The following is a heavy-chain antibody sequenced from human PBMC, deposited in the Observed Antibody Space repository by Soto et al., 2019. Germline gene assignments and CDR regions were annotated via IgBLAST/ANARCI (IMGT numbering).Heavy chain of an antibody. V-gene: IGHV1-69*01. J-gene: IGHJ6*02. CDR1: GGTFSSYA. Sequence: QVQLVQSGAEVKKPGSSVKVSCKASGGTFSSYAISWVRQAPGQGLEWMGGIIPIYGTVNYAQKFQGRVTITADESTSTAYMERSSLSSEDTAVYYWARSQGSSTSLEIYYYYYYGMDVWGQGTTVTVSS. CDR3: ARSQGSSTSLEIYYYYYYGMDV. D-gene: IGHD2-2*01. CDR2: IIPIYGTV.